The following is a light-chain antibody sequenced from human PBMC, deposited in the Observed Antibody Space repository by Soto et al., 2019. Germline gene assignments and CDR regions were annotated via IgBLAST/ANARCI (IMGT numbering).Light chain of an antibody. CDR1: QSISSY. V-gene: IGKV1-39*01. CDR2: AAS. CDR3: QQSYSTPIT. Sequence: DIQMTQSPSSLSASVGDRVTITCRASQSISSYLNWYQQKPGKAPKHLIYAASSLQSGVPSRFSGSGSGTDFTLTIRSLKPEDFETYYCQQSYSTPITFGQGTRLEIK. J-gene: IGKJ5*01.